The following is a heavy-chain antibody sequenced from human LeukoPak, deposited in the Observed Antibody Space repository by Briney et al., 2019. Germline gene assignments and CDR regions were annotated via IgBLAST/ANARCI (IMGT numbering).Heavy chain of an antibody. CDR1: GGSFSGYY. D-gene: IGHD3-22*01. CDR3: AGSSAFDAFDI. J-gene: IGHJ3*02. V-gene: IGHV4-34*01. CDR2: INHSGST. Sequence: SETLSLTCAVYGGSFSGYYWSWIRQPPGKGLEWIGEINHSGSTNNNPSLKSRVTISVDTSKNQFSLKLSSVTAADTAVYYCAGSSAFDAFDIWGQGTMVTVSS.